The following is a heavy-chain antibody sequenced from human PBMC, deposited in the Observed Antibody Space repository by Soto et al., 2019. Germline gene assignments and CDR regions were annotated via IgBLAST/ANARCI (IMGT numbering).Heavy chain of an antibody. V-gene: IGHV4-59*08. Sequence: SETLSLTCTISGGSISGYYWTWIRQSPGKGLEYIGYIYSGNTNYNPSLNSRVTISVDTSKNQFSLKLSSVTAADTAVYYCARSSIEPRVFMYPFDSWGQGTLVTVSS. D-gene: IGHD6-6*01. J-gene: IGHJ4*02. CDR2: IYSGNT. CDR1: GGSISGYY. CDR3: ARSSIEPRVFMYPFDS.